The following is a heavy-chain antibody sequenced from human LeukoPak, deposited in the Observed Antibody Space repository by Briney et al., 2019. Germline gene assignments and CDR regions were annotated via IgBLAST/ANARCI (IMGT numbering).Heavy chain of an antibody. CDR3: ARSDDAFDI. J-gene: IGHJ3*02. V-gene: IGHV3-21*01. CDR1: GFTFSTYS. CDR2: ISSSSSYI. Sequence: GGSLRLSCAASGFTFSTYSMNWVRQAPGKGLEWVSSISSSSSYIYYADSLKGRFTISRDNAKNLLYLQMNSLRAEDTAVYYWARSDDAFDIWGQGTMVTVSS.